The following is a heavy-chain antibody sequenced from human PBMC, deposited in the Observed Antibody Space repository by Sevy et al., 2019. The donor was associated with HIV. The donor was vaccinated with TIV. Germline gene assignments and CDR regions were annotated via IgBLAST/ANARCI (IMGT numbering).Heavy chain of an antibody. CDR3: VKDPDYNFWRGDYGMDV. CDR1: GFSFSNSA. D-gene: IGHD3-3*01. Sequence: GGSLRLSCSGSGFSFSNSAMNWVRQTPGKGLKYVSAISSDGVSTYYTDSVRGRFTISRDNYKNTLYLQMRSLRVEDTAVYYCVKDPDYNFWRGDYGMDVWGQGTTVTVSS. CDR2: ISSDGVST. J-gene: IGHJ6*02. V-gene: IGHV3-64D*06.